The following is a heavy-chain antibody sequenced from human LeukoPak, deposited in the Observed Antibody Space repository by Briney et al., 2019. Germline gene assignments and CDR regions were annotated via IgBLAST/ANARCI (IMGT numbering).Heavy chain of an antibody. CDR3: ARDDLAYCGGDCYSGAY. CDR1: GGSLSTSSYY. Sequence: SETLSLTCAVSGGSLSTSSYYWRWIRQPPGRGLEWIGSIYYTGSPYYNPSLKSRITISVDTSKNQFSLKLSSVTAADTAVYYCARDDLAYCGGDCYSGAYWGQGTLVTVSS. V-gene: IGHV4-39*07. CDR2: IYYTGSP. J-gene: IGHJ4*02. D-gene: IGHD2-21*02.